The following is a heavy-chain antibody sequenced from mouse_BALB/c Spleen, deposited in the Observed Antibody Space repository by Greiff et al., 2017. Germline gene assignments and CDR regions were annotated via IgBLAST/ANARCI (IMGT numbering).Heavy chain of an antibody. CDR3: ARRDRYDSWFAY. CDR1: GYTFTSYT. V-gene: IGHV1-4*02. CDR2: INPSSGYT. J-gene: IGHJ3*01. Sequence: QVQLKESAAELARPGASVKMSCKASGYTFTSYTMHWVKQRPGQGLEWIGYINPSSGYTEYNQKFKDKTTLTADKSSSTAYMQLSSLTSEDSAVYYCARRDRYDSWFAYWGQGTLVTVSA. D-gene: IGHD2-14*01.